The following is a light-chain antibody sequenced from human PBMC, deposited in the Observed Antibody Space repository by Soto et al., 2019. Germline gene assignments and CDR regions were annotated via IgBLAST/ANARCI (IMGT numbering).Light chain of an antibody. V-gene: IGLV1-44*01. J-gene: IGLJ1*01. CDR2: AND. Sequence: QSVLTQPPSASGTPGQRVTISCSGSSSNIAPNTVNWYQHLPGAAPQLLSFANDRRPSGVPDRFSGSRSGTSASLAISGLQSEDEADYYCAAWDDSLNGYVFGTGTKVTVL. CDR1: SSNIAPNT. CDR3: AAWDDSLNGYV.